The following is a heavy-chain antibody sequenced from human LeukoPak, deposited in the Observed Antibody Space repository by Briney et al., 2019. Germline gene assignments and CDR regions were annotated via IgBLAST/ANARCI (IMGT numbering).Heavy chain of an antibody. D-gene: IGHD6-19*01. V-gene: IGHV3-23*01. CDR3: AKPAISSRGWYYDY. Sequence: GGSLRLSCAASGFTFSNYAMSWVRQAPGKGLEWVSAINDSGGSTYYADSVKGGFTISRDNSKNTLYLQMNSLRAEDTAVYYCAKPAISSRGWYYDYWGQGTLVTVSS. CDR1: GFTFSNYA. CDR2: INDSGGST. J-gene: IGHJ4*02.